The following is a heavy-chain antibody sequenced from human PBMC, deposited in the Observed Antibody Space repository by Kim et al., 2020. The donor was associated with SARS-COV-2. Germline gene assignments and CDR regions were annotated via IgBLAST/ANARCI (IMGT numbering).Heavy chain of an antibody. CDR1: GFTFSSYG. CDR2: ISYDGSNK. V-gene: IGHV3-30*18. Sequence: GGSLRLSCAASGFTFSSYGMHWVRQAPGKGLEWVAVISYDGSNKYYADSVKGRFTISRDNSKNTLYLQMNSLRAEDTAVYYCAKDQEGVTAIPDYWGQGTLVTVSS. J-gene: IGHJ4*02. CDR3: AKDQEGVTAIPDY. D-gene: IGHD2-21*02.